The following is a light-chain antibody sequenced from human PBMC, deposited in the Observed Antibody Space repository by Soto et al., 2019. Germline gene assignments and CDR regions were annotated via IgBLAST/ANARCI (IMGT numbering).Light chain of an antibody. CDR2: DAS. J-gene: IGKJ5*01. V-gene: IGKV3-11*01. Sequence: EIVMTQSPGTLSVSPAERVTLSCRASQSVGTDLAWYQQKPGQAPRLLIYDASTGATGTPARFSGSGSGTDFTLTISSLEPEDFAVYYCQQRSNSITFGQGTRLEI. CDR3: QQRSNSIT. CDR1: QSVGTD.